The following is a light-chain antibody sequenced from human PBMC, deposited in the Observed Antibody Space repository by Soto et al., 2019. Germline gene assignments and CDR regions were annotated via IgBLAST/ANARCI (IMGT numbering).Light chain of an antibody. Sequence: EIVMTPSPATLSVSPGERATLSCRTSQSVSSNLAWYQQKPGQAPRLLIYGASTRATGFPASFSGSGSGTEFTLTISSLQSEDFAVYYCQQYSNWPLTFGGGTKVQIK. J-gene: IGKJ4*01. CDR1: QSVSSN. CDR2: GAS. V-gene: IGKV3-15*01. CDR3: QQYSNWPLT.